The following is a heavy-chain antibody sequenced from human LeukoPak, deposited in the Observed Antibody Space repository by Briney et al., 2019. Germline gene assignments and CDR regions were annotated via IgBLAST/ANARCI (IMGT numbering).Heavy chain of an antibody. CDR2: KKQDGSEK. D-gene: IGHD1-26*01. J-gene: IGHJ4*02. Sequence: PGGSLRLSFAASGFTFSSYWMRWARQAPGKGLEWVANKKQDGSEKYYGVSVEGRFTISRENAKNSLYLKMNRLRAEDTAVYYCARDQWDYVDYFDYWGQGTLVTVSS. CDR1: GFTFSSYW. V-gene: IGHV3-7*01. CDR3: ARDQWDYVDYFDY.